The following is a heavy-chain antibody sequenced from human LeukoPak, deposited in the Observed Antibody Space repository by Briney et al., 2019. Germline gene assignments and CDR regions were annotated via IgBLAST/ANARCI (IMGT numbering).Heavy chain of an antibody. Sequence: ASVTVSCMDSGYTFTSYGISWVGQAPGQGVEWMGWVRSYHGNTNYAQKLQGRVTMTTDTSTSTAYMELRSLRSDDTAVYYCARDPYGSGNYWGQGTLVTVSS. J-gene: IGHJ4*02. D-gene: IGHD3-10*01. CDR3: ARDPYGSGNY. CDR2: VRSYHGNT. V-gene: IGHV1-18*01. CDR1: GYTFTSYG.